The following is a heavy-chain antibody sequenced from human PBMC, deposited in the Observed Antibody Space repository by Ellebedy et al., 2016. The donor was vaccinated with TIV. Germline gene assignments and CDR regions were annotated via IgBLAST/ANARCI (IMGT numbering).Heavy chain of an antibody. D-gene: IGHD6-6*01. Sequence: ASVKVSXXASGYIFSNYVISWVRQAPGQGLEWVGGTSNYNGDTKYSQRFQDRVTMTTDASSTTAYMELTSLRSDDTAVYYCARDAIKSSSSSGGEYFDHWGQGTLVTVSS. CDR1: GYIFSNYV. CDR2: TSNYNGDT. CDR3: ARDAIKSSSSSGGEYFDH. J-gene: IGHJ4*02. V-gene: IGHV1-18*04.